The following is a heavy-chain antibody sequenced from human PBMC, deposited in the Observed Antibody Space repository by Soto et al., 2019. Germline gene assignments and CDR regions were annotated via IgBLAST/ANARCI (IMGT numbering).Heavy chain of an antibody. CDR3: TTHTSSWYGGFDP. V-gene: IGHV3-15*07. Sequence: DVQLVESGGGLVKPGGSLRLSCAASGFTFSNAWMNWVRQAPGKGLEWVGRIKSKTDGGTTDYAAPVKGRFTISRDDSKNTLYLQMNSLKTEDTAVYYCTTHTSSWYGGFDPWGQGTLVTVSS. CDR2: IKSKTDGGTT. CDR1: GFTFSNAW. D-gene: IGHD6-13*01. J-gene: IGHJ5*02.